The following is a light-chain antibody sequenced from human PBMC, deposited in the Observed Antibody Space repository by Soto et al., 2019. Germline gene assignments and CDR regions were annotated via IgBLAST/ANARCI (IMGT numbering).Light chain of an antibody. Sequence: EIVMTQSPATLSVSPGERATLSCRASQRVSSNLAWYQQKPGQAPRLLIYGASTRATGIPVRFSGSGSGTEFTLTISSLQSEDFAVYYCQQYNDWPLTFGGGTKVDIK. J-gene: IGKJ4*01. CDR2: GAS. CDR1: QRVSSN. V-gene: IGKV3-15*01. CDR3: QQYNDWPLT.